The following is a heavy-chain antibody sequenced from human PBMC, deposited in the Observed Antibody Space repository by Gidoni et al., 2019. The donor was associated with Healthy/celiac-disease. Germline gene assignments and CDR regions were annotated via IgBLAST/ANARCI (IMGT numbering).Heavy chain of an antibody. CDR3: ARDYDILTGYYAIDY. D-gene: IGHD3-9*01. V-gene: IGHV3-21*01. Sequence: EVQLVESGGGLVKPGGSLRLSCAASGFTFSSYSMNWVRQAPGKGLGWVSSISSSSSYIYYADSVKGRFTISRDNAKNSLYLQMNSLRAEDTAVYYCARDYDILTGYYAIDYWGQGTLVTVSS. CDR2: ISSSSSYI. CDR1: GFTFSSYS. J-gene: IGHJ4*02.